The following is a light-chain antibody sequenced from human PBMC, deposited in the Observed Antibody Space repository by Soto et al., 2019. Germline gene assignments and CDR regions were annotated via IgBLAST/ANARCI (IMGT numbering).Light chain of an antibody. V-gene: IGKV3-11*01. CDR1: RSVRSY. J-gene: IGKJ5*01. CDR3: QQRYAWPPIT. CDR2: DAS. Sequence: EIVLTQSPATLSVSPGERDTLSCRASRSVRSYLAWYQQKPGQAPRLLIYDASNRAAGIPARFSGSGSETDFTLTISNLEPEDFAVYYCQQRYAWPPITFGQGTRLEIK.